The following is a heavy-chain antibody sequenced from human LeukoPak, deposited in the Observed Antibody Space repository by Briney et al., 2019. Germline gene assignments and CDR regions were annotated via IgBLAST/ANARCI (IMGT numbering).Heavy chain of an antibody. Sequence: SVKVSCKASGGTFSSYAISWVRQAPGQGLEWMGGIIPIFGTANYAQKFQGRVTITADESTSTAYMELSSLRSEDTAVYYCASLYCGGDCYWDSGRGRAFDIWGQGTMVTVSS. V-gene: IGHV1-69*13. J-gene: IGHJ3*02. CDR3: ASLYCGGDCYWDSGRGRAFDI. D-gene: IGHD2-21*02. CDR1: GGTFSSYA. CDR2: IIPIFGTA.